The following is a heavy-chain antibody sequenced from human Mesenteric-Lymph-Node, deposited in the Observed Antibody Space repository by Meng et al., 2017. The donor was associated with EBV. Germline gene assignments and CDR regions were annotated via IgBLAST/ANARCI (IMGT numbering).Heavy chain of an antibody. J-gene: IGHJ4*02. CDR1: GGSITSSNW. Sequence: QVNLQDPGPGLAKPSGTLSLTCDVSGGSITSSNWWSWFRQPPGKGLEWIGEIFHSGSAKYNPSLKSRVTISVDKSKNHFSLRLSSVTAADTAVYYCVRRVVVMKEEELDHWGQGTLVTVPS. CDR3: VRRVVVMKEEELDH. CDR2: IFHSGSA. V-gene: IGHV4-4*02. D-gene: IGHD3-22*01.